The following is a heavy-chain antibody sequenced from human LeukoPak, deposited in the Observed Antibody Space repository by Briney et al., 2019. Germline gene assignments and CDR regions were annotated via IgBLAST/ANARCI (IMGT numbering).Heavy chain of an antibody. CDR1: NGSISSYY. CDR2: IYTSGST. J-gene: IGHJ4*02. V-gene: IGHV4-4*09. D-gene: IGHD2/OR15-2a*01. CDR3: ARGDFYRYYFDY. Sequence: NPSETLSLTCTVSNGSISSYYWSWIRHPPGEGLEWIGYIYTSGSTNYNPSLKSRVTISLDTSNNQFSLKLSPVTAADTAVYYCARGDFYRYYFDYWGQGTLVTVPS.